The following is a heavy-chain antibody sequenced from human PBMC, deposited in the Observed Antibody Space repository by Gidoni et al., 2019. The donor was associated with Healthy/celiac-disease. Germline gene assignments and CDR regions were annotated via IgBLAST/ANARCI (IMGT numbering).Heavy chain of an antibody. CDR3: AKTRGDIVVVVAADGDYESGDNYFDY. D-gene: IGHD2-15*01. J-gene: IGHJ4*02. V-gene: IGHV3-23*04. CDR2: IRGSGDSP. CDR1: GFTFCSYA. Sequence: EVTLVESGGGLVQHGGSLRRSCAASGFTFCSYAMSRVRPAPGKGREWVSAIRGSGDSPYYADSVKGRFTISRDNSKNTLDLQMNSLRAEDTAVYYCAKTRGDIVVVVAADGDYESGDNYFDYWGQGTLVTVSS.